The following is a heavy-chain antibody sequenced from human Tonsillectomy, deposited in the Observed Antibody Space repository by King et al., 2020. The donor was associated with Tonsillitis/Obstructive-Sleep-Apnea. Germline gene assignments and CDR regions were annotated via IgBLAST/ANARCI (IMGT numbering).Heavy chain of an antibody. Sequence: VQLVQSGAEVKKPGASVKVSCKASGGTFSSYAISWVRQAPGQGLEWMGGIIPIFGTANYALKFQGRVTITADESTSTAYMELSSLRAEDTAVYYCARETTADYYYYYMDVWGKGTTVTVSS. CDR3: ARETTADYYYYYMDV. D-gene: IGHD4-11*01. CDR2: IIPIFGTA. V-gene: IGHV1-69*01. J-gene: IGHJ6*03. CDR1: GGTFSSYA.